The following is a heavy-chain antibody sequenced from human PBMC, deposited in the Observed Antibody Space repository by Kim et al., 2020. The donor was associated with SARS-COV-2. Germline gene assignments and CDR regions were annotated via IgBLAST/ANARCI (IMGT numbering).Heavy chain of an antibody. CDR3: ANPGAF. CDR2: ITGSSDKI. D-gene: IGHD3-16*01. Sequence: GGSLRLSCAASGFTFTNYAMSWVRQAPGKGLEWVSIITGSSDKIYYADSVKGRFTISRDNSMNMVFLQMNSLRGHDTAIYYCANPGAFWGQGTLVTVSS. J-gene: IGHJ4*02. CDR1: GFTFTNYA. V-gene: IGHV3-23*01.